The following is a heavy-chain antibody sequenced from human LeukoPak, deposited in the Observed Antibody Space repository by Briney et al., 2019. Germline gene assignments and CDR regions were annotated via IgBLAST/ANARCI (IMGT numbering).Heavy chain of an antibody. J-gene: IGHJ4*02. D-gene: IGHD1-1*01. CDR2: ISWNSGSI. CDR3: AKDIGWTTKYYFDY. Sequence: GGSLRSSCAASGSTFDDYAIHWVRKPPGKGLEWVSGISWNSGSIGYADSVKGRFTISRDNAKNSLYLQMNSLRAEDTASYYCAKDIGWTTKYYFDYWGQGTLVTVSS. V-gene: IGHV3-9*01. CDR1: GSTFDDYA.